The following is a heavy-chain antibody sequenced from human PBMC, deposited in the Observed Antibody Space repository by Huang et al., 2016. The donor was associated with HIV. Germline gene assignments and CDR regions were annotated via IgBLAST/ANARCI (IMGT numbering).Heavy chain of an antibody. V-gene: IGHV3-7*01. CDR3: ATKADAMDV. CDR1: TVTFRAYW. D-gene: IGHD2-8*01. Sequence: LVESGGGLVRPGGSLRLACAGSTVTFRAYWMTWVRQSPGQGREWVASIRQDGSEKHYVDSVEGRVNISRDNGKKLLFLEMRSLGVDDTAVYFCATKADAMDVWGQGTTVIVSS. CDR2: IRQDGSEK. J-gene: IGHJ6*02.